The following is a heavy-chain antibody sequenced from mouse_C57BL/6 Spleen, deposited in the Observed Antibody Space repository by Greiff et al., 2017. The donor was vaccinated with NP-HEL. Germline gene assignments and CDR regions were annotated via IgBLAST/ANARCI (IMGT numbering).Heavy chain of an antibody. CDR2: INPSSGYT. V-gene: IGHV1-7*01. CDR1: GYTFTSYW. CDR3: ASGKDYGLPFAY. D-gene: IGHD2-4*01. Sequence: QVQLQQSGAELAKPGASVKLSCKASGYTFTSYWMHWVKQRPGQGLEWIGYINPSSGYTKYNQKFKDKATLTADISSSTAYMQLSSLTYEDSAVYYCASGKDYGLPFAYWGQGTLVTVSA. J-gene: IGHJ3*01.